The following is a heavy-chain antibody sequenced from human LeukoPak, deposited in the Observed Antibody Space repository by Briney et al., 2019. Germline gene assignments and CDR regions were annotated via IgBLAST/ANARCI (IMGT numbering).Heavy chain of an antibody. CDR1: GGSFSDYY. Sequence: SETLSLTCAVYGGSFSDYYWSWIRQPPGKGLEWIGEINHSGSTNYNPSLKSRVTISVDTSKNQFSLKLSSVTAADTAVYYCALMVRGTTPGTDYWGQGTLVTVSS. D-gene: IGHD3-10*01. CDR3: ALMVRGTTPGTDY. CDR2: INHSGST. V-gene: IGHV4-34*01. J-gene: IGHJ4*02.